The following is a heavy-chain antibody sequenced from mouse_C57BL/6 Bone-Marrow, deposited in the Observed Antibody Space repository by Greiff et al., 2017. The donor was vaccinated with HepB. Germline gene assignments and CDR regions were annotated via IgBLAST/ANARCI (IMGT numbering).Heavy chain of an antibody. J-gene: IGHJ2*01. V-gene: IGHV1-59*01. CDR3: AREDPYYGSSFDY. CDR1: GYTFTSYW. Sequence: VQLQQPGAELVRPGTSVKLSCKASGYTFTSYWMHWVKQRPGQGLEWIGVIDPSVSYTNYNQKFKGKATLTVDTSSSTAYMQLSSLTSEDSAVYYCAREDPYYGSSFDYWGQGTTLTVSS. D-gene: IGHD1-1*01. CDR2: IDPSVSYT.